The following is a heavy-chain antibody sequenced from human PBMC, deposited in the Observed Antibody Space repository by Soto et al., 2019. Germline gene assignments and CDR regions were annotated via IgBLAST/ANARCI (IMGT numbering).Heavy chain of an antibody. V-gene: IGHV2-5*02. J-gene: IGHJ6*03. CDR3: AHRASLGSSTTEGGYYYMDV. D-gene: IGHD6-13*01. CDR2: IYWDDDK. CDR1: GFSLSTSGVG. Sequence: SGPTLVNPTQTLTLTCTFSGFSLSTSGVGVGWIRQPPGKALEWLALIYWDDDKRYSPSLKSRLTITKDTSKNQVVLKMTNMDPVDTATYYCAHRASLGSSTTEGGYYYMDVWGKGTTVTVSS.